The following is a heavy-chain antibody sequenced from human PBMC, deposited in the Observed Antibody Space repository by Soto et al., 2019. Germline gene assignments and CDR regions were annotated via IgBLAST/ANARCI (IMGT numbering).Heavy chain of an antibody. CDR2: IIPIFGTA. CDR1: GGTFSSYA. Sequence: SVKVSCKASGGTFSSYAMSWVRQAPGQGLEWMGGIIPIFGTANYAQKFQGRVTITADKSTSTAYMELSSLRSEDTAVYYCARERYYDSSGPPMAFDIWGQGTLVTV. CDR3: ARERYYDSSGPPMAFDI. V-gene: IGHV1-69*06. D-gene: IGHD3-22*01. J-gene: IGHJ3*02.